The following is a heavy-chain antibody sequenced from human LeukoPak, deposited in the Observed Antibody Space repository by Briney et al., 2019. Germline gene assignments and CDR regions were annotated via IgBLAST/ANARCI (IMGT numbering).Heavy chain of an antibody. CDR1: GFTFSSYA. V-gene: IGHV3-30-3*01. D-gene: IGHD6-6*01. J-gene: IGHJ6*02. CDR2: ISYDGSNK. Sequence: GRSLRLSCAASGFTFSSYAMHWVRQAPGKGLEWVAVISYDGSNKYYADSVKGRFTISRDNSKNTLYLQMNSLRAEDTAAYYCARERAYIAARRYYYYGMDVWGQGTTVTVSS. CDR3: ARERAYIAARRYYYYGMDV.